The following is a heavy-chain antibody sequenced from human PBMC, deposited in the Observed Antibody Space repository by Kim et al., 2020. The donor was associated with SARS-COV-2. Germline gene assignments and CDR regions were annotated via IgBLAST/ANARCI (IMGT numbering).Heavy chain of an antibody. Sequence: GGSLRLSCAASGFTFGDYAMHWVRQAPGKGLEWVSGISWNSGSIGYADSVKGRFTISRDNAKNSLYLQMNSLRAEDTALYYCAKGAQVLRFLEWLPKVLPYYMDVWGKGTTVTVSS. D-gene: IGHD3-3*01. CDR2: ISWNSGSI. J-gene: IGHJ6*03. CDR3: AKGAQVLRFLEWLPKVLPYYMDV. V-gene: IGHV3-9*01. CDR1: GFTFGDYA.